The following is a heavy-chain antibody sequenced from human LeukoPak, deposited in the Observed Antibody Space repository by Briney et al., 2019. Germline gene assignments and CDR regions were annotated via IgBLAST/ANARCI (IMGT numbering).Heavy chain of an antibody. Sequence: GGSLRLSCVPSRLNVSTNYMSWVRQAPGKGLEWVSIIYSGGPTYYADSVKGRFTISRDNSKNTLYLQMNRLRAEDTAVYYCAKVPKGLREYYFDYWGQGTLVTVSS. CDR3: AKVPKGLREYYFDY. CDR1: RLNVSTNY. J-gene: IGHJ4*02. CDR2: IYSGGPT. V-gene: IGHV3-66*01.